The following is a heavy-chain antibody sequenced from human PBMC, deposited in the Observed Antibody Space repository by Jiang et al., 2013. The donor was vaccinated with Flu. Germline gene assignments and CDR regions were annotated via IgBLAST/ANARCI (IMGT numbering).Heavy chain of an antibody. D-gene: IGHD1-26*01. CDR1: GGTFSSYA. CDR3: ARDTRIVGATPNHYYFDY. Sequence: SGAEVKKPGSSVKVSCKASGGTFSSYAISWVRQAPGQGLEWMGGIIPIFGTANYAQKFQGRVTITADESTSTAYMELSSLRSEDTAVYYCARDTRIVGATPNHYYFDYWGQGTLVTVSS. CDR2: IIPIFGTA. J-gene: IGHJ4*02. V-gene: IGHV1-69*01.